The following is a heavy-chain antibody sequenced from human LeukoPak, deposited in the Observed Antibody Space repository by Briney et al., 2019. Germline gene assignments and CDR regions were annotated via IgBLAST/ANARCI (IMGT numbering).Heavy chain of an antibody. CDR1: VYNFNNYG. J-gene: IGHJ3*02. CDR2: ISAFSGYT. V-gene: IGHV1-18*01. D-gene: IGHD3-9*01. CDR3: ARDRAPGLYDIMTGYYSAHDAFDI. Sequence: ASVKVSCKTSVYNFNNYGISWVRQAPGQGLEWMGWISAFSGYTNYAQKLEGRVTITTDETTSTAYMELSSMRSEDTDVYYCARDRAPGLYDIMTGYYSAHDAFDIWGQGTMVTVSS.